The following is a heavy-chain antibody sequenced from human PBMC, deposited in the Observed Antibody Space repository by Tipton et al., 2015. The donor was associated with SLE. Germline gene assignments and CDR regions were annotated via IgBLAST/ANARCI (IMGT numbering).Heavy chain of an antibody. Sequence: GSLRLSCAASGFTFSSYGMHWVRQAPGKGLEWVAFIRYDGSNKYYADSVKGRFTISRDNSKNTLYLQMNSLRAEDTAVYYCARANLQWLVQDYWGQGTLVTVSS. V-gene: IGHV3-30*02. D-gene: IGHD6-19*01. CDR3: ARANLQWLVQDY. J-gene: IGHJ4*02. CDR2: IRYDGSNK. CDR1: GFTFSSYG.